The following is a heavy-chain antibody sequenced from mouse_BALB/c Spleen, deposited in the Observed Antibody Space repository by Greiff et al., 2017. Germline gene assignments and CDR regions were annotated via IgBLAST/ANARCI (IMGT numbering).Heavy chain of an antibody. CDR3: ARDRESLLRSSTGAMDY. CDR2: IWAGGST. D-gene: IGHD1-2*01. CDR1: GFSLTSYG. V-gene: IGHV2-9*02. Sequence: QVQLKESGPGLVAPSQSLSITCTVSGFSLTSYGVHWVRQPPGKGLEWLGVIWAGGSTNYNSALMSRLSISKDNSKSQVFLKMNSLQTDDTAMYYCARDRESLLRSSTGAMDYWGQGTSVTVSS. J-gene: IGHJ4*01.